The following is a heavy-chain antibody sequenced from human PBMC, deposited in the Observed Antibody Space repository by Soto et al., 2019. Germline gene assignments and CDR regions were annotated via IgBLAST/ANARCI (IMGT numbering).Heavy chain of an antibody. Sequence: DVQLVESGGGWVQPGGSLRLSCAASGFTFSVYSMNWVRQAPGKGLDWVSYITGSSDRILFADSVKGRFTVSRDNAKNSLYLQMNSLRDEDTGVYYCTTSNGHLNHWGQGTLVSVS. CDR1: GFTFSVYS. CDR2: ITGSSDRI. V-gene: IGHV3-48*02. D-gene: IGHD3-22*01. J-gene: IGHJ4*02. CDR3: TTSNGHLNH.